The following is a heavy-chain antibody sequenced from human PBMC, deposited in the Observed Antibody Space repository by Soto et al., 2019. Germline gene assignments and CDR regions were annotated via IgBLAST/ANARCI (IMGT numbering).Heavy chain of an antibody. V-gene: IGHV3-74*01. CDR3: TRGPRSTSTGTGAF. CDR1: GFTFSMYW. J-gene: IGHJ4*02. Sequence: PGGSLRLSCAASGFTFSMYWMHWVRQVPGKGPEWVSRINDDGSSTNYADSVKGRSTISRDNAKNTSYLQMNDLRAEDTAVYYCTRGPRSTSTGTGAFWGQGTLVTVSS. D-gene: IGHD1-1*01. CDR2: INDDGSST.